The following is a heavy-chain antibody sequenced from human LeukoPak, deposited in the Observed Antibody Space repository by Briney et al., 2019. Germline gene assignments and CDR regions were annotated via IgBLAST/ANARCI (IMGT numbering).Heavy chain of an antibody. Sequence: PGGSLRLSCAASGFTFSGYGMHWVRQAPGKGLEWVALIWYDGSNKYYADSVKGRFTISRDNSKNTLYLQMNSLRAEDTAVYYCASSIGSGSYYGLADYWGQGTLVTASS. CDR3: ASSIGSGSYYGLADY. CDR1: GFTFSGYG. V-gene: IGHV3-33*01. D-gene: IGHD3-10*01. J-gene: IGHJ4*02. CDR2: IWYDGSNK.